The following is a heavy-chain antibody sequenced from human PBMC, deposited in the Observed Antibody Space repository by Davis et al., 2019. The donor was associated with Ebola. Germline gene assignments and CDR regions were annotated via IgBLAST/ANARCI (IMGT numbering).Heavy chain of an antibody. D-gene: IGHD3-10*01. CDR1: GTTFRSYT. V-gene: IGHV3-48*02. CDR3: ARGYGSGRHFDY. CDR2: ITISSDTI. J-gene: IGHJ4*02. Sequence: PGGLLRSPCAAPGTTFRSYTMSGVRLARGKGLEWISYITISSDTIYYADSVKGRFTISRDNAKNSLYLQMNSLTDEDTAIYYCARGYGSGRHFDYWGQGTLVTVSS.